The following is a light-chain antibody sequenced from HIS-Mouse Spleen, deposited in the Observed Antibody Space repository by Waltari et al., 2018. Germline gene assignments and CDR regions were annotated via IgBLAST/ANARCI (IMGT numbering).Light chain of an antibody. CDR3: CSYAGSSTWV. CDR2: EGS. CDR1: SNEVGSYNL. J-gene: IGLJ3*02. Sequence: QSALTQPASVSGSPGQSITISCTGTSNEVGSYNLVPLYQQHPGKAPKLMIYEGSKRPSGVSNRFSGSKSGNTASLTIAGLQAEDEADYYCCSYAGSSTWVFGGGTKLTVL. V-gene: IGLV2-23*01.